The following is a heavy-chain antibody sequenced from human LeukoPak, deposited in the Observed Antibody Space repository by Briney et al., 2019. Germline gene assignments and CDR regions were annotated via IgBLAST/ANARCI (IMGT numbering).Heavy chain of an antibody. J-gene: IGHJ3*02. CDR2: IYYSGST. Sequence: SETLSLTCTVSGGSISSGDYYWSWIRQPPGKGLEWIGYIYYSGSTYYNPSLKSRVTISVDTSKNQFSLKLSSVTAADTAVYYCARDQYYYDSSGYMPNAFDIWGQGTMVTVSS. CDR1: GGSISSGDYY. CDR3: ARDQYYYDSSGYMPNAFDI. V-gene: IGHV4-30-4*01. D-gene: IGHD3-22*01.